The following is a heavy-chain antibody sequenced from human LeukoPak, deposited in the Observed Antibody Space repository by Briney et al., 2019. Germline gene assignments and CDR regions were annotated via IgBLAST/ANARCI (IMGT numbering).Heavy chain of an antibody. CDR1: GFTFSSFA. J-gene: IGHJ4*02. CDR3: ARGGARYSSNWYGDY. V-gene: IGHV3-30*02. D-gene: IGHD6-13*01. CDR2: IRYDGSDR. Sequence: GGSLRLSCAASGFTFSSFAMHWVRQAPGKGLEWVALIRYDGSDRYYADSVKGRFTISRDNSKNTLYLQMNSLRAEDTAVYYCARGGARYSSNWYGDYWGQGTLVTVSS.